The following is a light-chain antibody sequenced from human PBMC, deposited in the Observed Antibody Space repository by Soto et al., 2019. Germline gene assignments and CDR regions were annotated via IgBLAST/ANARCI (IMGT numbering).Light chain of an antibody. Sequence: EIVLTQSPATLSLSPGERATLSCRASQSVRSYLAWYQQKPDQAPRLLIYDASNRATGIPARFSGSESGTVFTLTISSLEPEDFAVHYCQQRSNWPRTFGQRTQLQI. V-gene: IGKV3-11*01. CDR2: DAS. CDR3: QQRSNWPRT. J-gene: IGKJ2*01. CDR1: QSVRSY.